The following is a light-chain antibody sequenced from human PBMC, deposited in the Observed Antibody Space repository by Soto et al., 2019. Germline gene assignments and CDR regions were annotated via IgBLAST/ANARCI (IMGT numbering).Light chain of an antibody. V-gene: IGLV6-57*02. Sequence: NFMLTQPYSVSESPGKTVAISCTGSSGSIASNYVQWYQQRPGSAPTTVIYEDNQRPSGVPDRFSGSIDISSNSASLTISGLKTEDEADYYCQSYDSTNWVFGGGTKVTVL. CDR1: SGSIASNY. J-gene: IGLJ3*02. CDR2: EDN. CDR3: QSYDSTNWV.